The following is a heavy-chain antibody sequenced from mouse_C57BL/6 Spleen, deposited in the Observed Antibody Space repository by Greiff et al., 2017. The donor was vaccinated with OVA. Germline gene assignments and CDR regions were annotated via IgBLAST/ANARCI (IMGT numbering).Heavy chain of an antibody. Sequence: EVKLEESGGDLAKPGGSLKLSCAASGFTFSSYGMSWVRQTPDKRLEWVATISSGGSYTYYPDSVKGRFTISRDNAKNTLYLQMRSLKSEDTAMYYCARQPGNPYFDVWGTGTTVTVSS. V-gene: IGHV5-6*02. CDR1: GFTFSSYG. J-gene: IGHJ1*03. CDR3: ARQPGNPYFDV. CDR2: ISSGGSYT. D-gene: IGHD2-1*01.